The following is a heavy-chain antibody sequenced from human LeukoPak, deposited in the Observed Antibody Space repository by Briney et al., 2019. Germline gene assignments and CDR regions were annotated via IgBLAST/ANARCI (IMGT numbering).Heavy chain of an antibody. CDR1: GGSISTYY. D-gene: IGHD6-13*01. V-gene: IGHV4-59*01. CDR2: IYYSGST. CDR3: ARTGGYSSSWSL. Sequence: PSETLSLTCTVSGGSISTYYWNWIRQPPGKGLEWIGYIYYSGSTNYNPSLTSRVSILVDTSKNQFSLKLSSVAAADTAVYYGARTGGYSSSWSLWGQGTLVTVSS. J-gene: IGHJ4*02.